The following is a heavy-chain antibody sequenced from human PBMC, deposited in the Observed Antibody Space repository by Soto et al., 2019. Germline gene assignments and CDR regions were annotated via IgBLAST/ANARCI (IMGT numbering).Heavy chain of an antibody. V-gene: IGHV3-7*01. CDR1: GFTFSNNW. J-gene: IGHJ4*02. Sequence: EVQLVESGGDLVQPGGFLRLSCEASGFTFSNNWMSWVRQAPGKGLEWVANIKYDGSERYYVDSVRGRFTISRDNARSSLFLQMNSLRVEDTAVYYCARRHSAGWYGDDYWGQGTLVAVSS. CDR2: IKYDGSER. D-gene: IGHD6-19*01. CDR3: ARRHSAGWYGDDY.